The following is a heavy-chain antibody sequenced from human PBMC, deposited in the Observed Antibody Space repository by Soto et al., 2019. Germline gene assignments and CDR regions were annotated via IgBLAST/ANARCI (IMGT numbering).Heavy chain of an antibody. CDR2: IYYSGST. Sequence: SETLSLTCTVSGGSITNYYWSWIRQPPGKRLKRVGQIYYSGSTNYTPSLKSRVTLSVDMSKNQFSLKFSSVTAEDTAVYYCARDHSSSWGLYAFDIWGQGTMGTV. D-gene: IGHD6-13*01. CDR3: ARDHSSSWGLYAFDI. V-gene: IGHV4-59*12. J-gene: IGHJ3*02. CDR1: GGSITNYY.